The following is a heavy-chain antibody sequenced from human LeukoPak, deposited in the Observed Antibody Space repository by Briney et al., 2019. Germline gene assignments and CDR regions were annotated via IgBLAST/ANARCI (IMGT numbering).Heavy chain of an antibody. CDR3: ASRGYSGYDYGNFDY. Sequence: PSETLSLTCAVYGGSFSGYYWSWIRQPPGKGLEWIGEINHSGSTNYNPSLKSRVTISVDTSKNQFSLKLSSVTAADTAVYYCASRGYSGYDYGNFDYWGQGTLVTVSS. V-gene: IGHV4-34*01. CDR1: GGSFSGYY. CDR2: INHSGST. J-gene: IGHJ4*02. D-gene: IGHD5-12*01.